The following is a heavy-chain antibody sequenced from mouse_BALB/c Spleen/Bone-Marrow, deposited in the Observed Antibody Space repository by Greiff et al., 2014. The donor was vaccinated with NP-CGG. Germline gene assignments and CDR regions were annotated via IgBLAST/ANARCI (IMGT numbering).Heavy chain of an antibody. J-gene: IGHJ3*01. CDR2: IRLKSNNXXT. Sequence: EVQLVESGGGLVQPGGSMKLSCVASGFTFSNYWMNWVRQSPEKGLEWVAEIRLKSNNXXTNXXXSVXGRFTISRDDSKSSVYLQMNNLRAEDTGIYYCTTGFAYWGQGTLVTVSA. V-gene: IGHV6-6*02. CDR3: TTGFAY. CDR1: GFTFSNYW.